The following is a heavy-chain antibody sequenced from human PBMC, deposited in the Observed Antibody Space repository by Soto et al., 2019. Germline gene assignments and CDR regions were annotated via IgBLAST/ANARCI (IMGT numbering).Heavy chain of an antibody. CDR3: ARESGGDWGYFDF. V-gene: IGHV3-23*01. J-gene: IGHJ4*02. CDR2: IMKSGDSA. CDR1: GLTFSNYA. Sequence: GSLRLSCAASGLTFSNYAMTWVRQTPGKGLERVATIMKSGDSAHYADSVGGRFTVPRDNSINVLYLQMNALRAEDTARYFCARESGGDWGYFDFWGQGSQVTVSS. D-gene: IGHD2-21*02.